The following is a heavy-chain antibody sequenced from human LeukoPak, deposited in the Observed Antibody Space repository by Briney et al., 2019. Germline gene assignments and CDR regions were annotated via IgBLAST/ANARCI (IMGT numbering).Heavy chain of an antibody. J-gene: IGHJ1*01. CDR3: ATTIAVAASRVFQH. V-gene: IGHV1-24*01. CDR1: GYTLTELS. D-gene: IGHD6-19*01. Sequence: ASVKVSFKVSGYTLTELSMHWVRQAPGKGLEWMGGFDPEDGETIYAQKFQGRVTMTEDTSTDTAYMELSSLRSEDTAVYYCATTIAVAASRVFQHWGQGTLVTVSS. CDR2: FDPEDGET.